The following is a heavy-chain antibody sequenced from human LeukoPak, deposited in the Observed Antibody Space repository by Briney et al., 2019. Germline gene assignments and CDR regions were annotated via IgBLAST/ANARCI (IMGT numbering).Heavy chain of an antibody. CDR2: IYYSGST. Sequence: SETLSLTSSVSGGSISSYYWSWIRQTPGKGLKWIGYIYYSGSTNYNPSLKSRVTISVDTSKNQFSLKLNCVTAADTAVYYCASSRPHPTGRDDYRDYDYGVVYPFYGMDVWGQGTTVTVSS. J-gene: IGHJ6*02. CDR3: ASSRPHPTGRDDYRDYDYGVVYPFYGMDV. D-gene: IGHD4-17*01. V-gene: IGHV4-59*01. CDR1: GGSISSYY.